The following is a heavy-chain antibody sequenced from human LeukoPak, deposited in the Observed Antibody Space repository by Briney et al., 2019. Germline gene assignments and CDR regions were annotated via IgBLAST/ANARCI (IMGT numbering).Heavy chain of an antibody. V-gene: IGHV3-23*01. D-gene: IGHD2-2*03. CDR1: GFTFGSHA. Sequence: GGSLRLSCEASGFTFGSHAMSWVRQAPGKGLECVSVISGSGGSTFYADSVKGRFTISRDNSKNTLLLQMNSLRAEDTAMYYCARDGYCGSSSCCADYWGQGTLVTVSS. CDR3: ARDGYCGSSSCCADY. J-gene: IGHJ4*02. CDR2: ISGSGGST.